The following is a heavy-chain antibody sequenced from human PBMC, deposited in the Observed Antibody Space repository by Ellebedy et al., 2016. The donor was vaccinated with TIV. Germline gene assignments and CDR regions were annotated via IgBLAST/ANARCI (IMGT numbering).Heavy chain of an antibody. CDR3: ARMAHGDYRGDFDY. CDR2: IDWDDDK. CDR1: GFSLSTSGMC. V-gene: IGHV2-70*11. D-gene: IGHD4-17*01. J-gene: IGHJ4*02. Sequence: SGPTLVKPTQTLTLTCTFSGFSLSTSGMCVSWIRQPPGKALEWLARIDWDDDKYYSTSLKTRLTISKDTSKQHVVLTMNNMDPVDTATYYCARMAHGDYRGDFDYWGQGTLVTVSS.